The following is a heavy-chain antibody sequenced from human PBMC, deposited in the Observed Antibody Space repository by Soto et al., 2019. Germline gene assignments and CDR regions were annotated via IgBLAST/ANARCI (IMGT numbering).Heavy chain of an antibody. D-gene: IGHD2-21*01. Sequence: GESLKISCKGSGYSFTSYWIGWVRQMPGKGLEWMGIIYPGDSDTRYSPSFQGQVTISADKSISTAYLQWSSLKASDTAMYYCARHLPNSLGVGYFDYWGQGTLVTVSS. CDR1: GYSFTSYW. CDR2: IYPGDSDT. J-gene: IGHJ4*02. V-gene: IGHV5-51*01. CDR3: ARHLPNSLGVGYFDY.